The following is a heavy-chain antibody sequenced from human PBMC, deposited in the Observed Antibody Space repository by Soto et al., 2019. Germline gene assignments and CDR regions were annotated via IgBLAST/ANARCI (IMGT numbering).Heavy chain of an antibody. V-gene: IGHV3-30-3*01. CDR3: AREVVTTKWYFDN. CDR2: TSSDGGTK. D-gene: IGHD1-1*01. CDR1: GFTFSSYS. J-gene: IGHJ4*02. Sequence: QVQLMESGGGVVQPGGSLRLSYATSGFTFSSYSMHWFRQAPGKGLEWVAVTSSDGGTKYYADSAKGRFTISRDNSKNTLYLQMNSLRAEDTAVYYCAREVVTTKWYFDNWGQGILVTVSS.